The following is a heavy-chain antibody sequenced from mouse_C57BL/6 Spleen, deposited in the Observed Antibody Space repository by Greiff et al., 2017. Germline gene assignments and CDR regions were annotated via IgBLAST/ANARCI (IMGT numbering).Heavy chain of an antibody. CDR3: ARQDSGWFAY. D-gene: IGHD6-1*01. CDR2: IYPGDGDT. Sequence: QVQLQQSGPGLVQPGASVKISCKASGYAFSSSWMNWVKQRPGKGLEWIGRIYPGDGDTNYNGKFKGKATLTADKASSTAYMQLSSLTSEDTAVYYCARQDSGWFAYWGQGTLVTVSA. V-gene: IGHV1-82*01. J-gene: IGHJ3*01. CDR1: GYAFSSSW.